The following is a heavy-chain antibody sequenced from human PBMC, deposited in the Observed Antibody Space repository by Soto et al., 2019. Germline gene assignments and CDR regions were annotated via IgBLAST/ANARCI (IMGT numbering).Heavy chain of an antibody. Sequence: ASVKVSCKASGYTFTSYYMHWVRQAPGQGLEWMGIINPSGGSTSYAQKFQGQVTISADKSISTAYLQWSSLKASDTAMYYCARRGYNWNLYYYYGMDVWGQGTTVTVSS. D-gene: IGHD1-20*01. J-gene: IGHJ6*02. CDR1: GYTFTSYY. CDR2: INPSGGST. V-gene: IGHV1-46*01. CDR3: ARRGYNWNLYYYYGMDV.